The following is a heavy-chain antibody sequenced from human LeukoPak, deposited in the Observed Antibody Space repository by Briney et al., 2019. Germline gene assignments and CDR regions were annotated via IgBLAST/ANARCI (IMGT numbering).Heavy chain of an antibody. D-gene: IGHD3-3*01. J-gene: IGHJ4*02. V-gene: IGHV1-8*01. CDR3: ASLEGIFGVVIGL. Sequence: EASVTVSCTASGYTFTSYDINWVRQATGQGLEWMGWMNPNSGNTGYAQKFQSRVTMTRNTPISTAYMELSSLRSEDTAVYYCASLEGIFGVVIGLWGQGTLVTVSS. CDR2: MNPNSGNT. CDR1: GYTFTSYD.